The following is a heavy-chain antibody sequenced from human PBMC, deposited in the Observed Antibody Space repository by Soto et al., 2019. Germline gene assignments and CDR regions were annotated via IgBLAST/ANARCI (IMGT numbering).Heavy chain of an antibody. Sequence: SETLSLTCTVSGGSISSYYWSWIRQPPGKGLEWIGYIYYSGSTNYNPSLKSRVTISVHTSKNQFSRKLSSVTAADTAVYYCARGIPSTMVRGVTDHFDYWGQGTLVTISS. CDR2: IYYSGST. CDR1: GGSISSYY. J-gene: IGHJ4*02. CDR3: ARGIPSTMVRGVTDHFDY. D-gene: IGHD3-10*01. V-gene: IGHV4-59*01.